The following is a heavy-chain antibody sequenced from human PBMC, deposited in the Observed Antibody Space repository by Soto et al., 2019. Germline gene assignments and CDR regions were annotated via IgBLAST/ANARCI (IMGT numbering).Heavy chain of an antibody. J-gene: IGHJ1*01. D-gene: IGHD3-10*01. CDR2: IHHSGST. CDR3: VRGVLS. Sequence: QVQLQESGPGLVKASQTLSLTCNVSGGSISSGGYYWTWIRQHPGKGLEWIGNIHHSGSTFYNPSLKSRVSISVDTSKNQFSLKLSSVTAADTAVYFWVRGVLSWGQGTLVTVSS. CDR1: GGSISSGGYY. V-gene: IGHV4-31*03.